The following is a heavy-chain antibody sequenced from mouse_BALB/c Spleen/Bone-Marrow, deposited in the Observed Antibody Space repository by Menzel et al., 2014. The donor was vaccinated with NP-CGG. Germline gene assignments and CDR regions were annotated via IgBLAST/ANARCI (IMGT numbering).Heavy chain of an antibody. V-gene: IGHV7-3*02. CDR2: IRNKANGYTT. CDR1: GFTFTDYY. J-gene: IGHJ4*01. CDR3: ARDDYYAMYY. Sequence: EVKLMESGGGLVQPGGSLRLSCATSGFTFTDYYMSWVRQPPGKALEWLGFIRNKANGYTTEYSASVKGRFTISRDNSQSILYLQMNTLRAEDSATYYCARDDYYAMYYLGQGTSVTVSS.